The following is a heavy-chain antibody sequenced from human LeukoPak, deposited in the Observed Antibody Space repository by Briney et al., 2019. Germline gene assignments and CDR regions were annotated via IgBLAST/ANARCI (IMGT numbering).Heavy chain of an antibody. Sequence: GGSLRLSCAASGFTFSDYYMSWIRQAPGKGLEWVSYISSSGSTIYYAYSVKGGSTISRDNAKNSLNLQMNTLRAEDTAVYYCAREWELLPPYYYYGMDVWGQGTTVTDSS. V-gene: IGHV3-11*01. CDR1: GFTFSDYY. D-gene: IGHD1-26*01. CDR3: AREWELLPPYYYYGMDV. J-gene: IGHJ6*02. CDR2: ISSSGSTI.